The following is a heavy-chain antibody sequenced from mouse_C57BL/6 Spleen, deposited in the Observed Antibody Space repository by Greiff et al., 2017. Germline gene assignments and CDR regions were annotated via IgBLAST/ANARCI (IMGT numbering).Heavy chain of an antibody. CDR2: IYPGDGDT. CDR1: GYAFSSSW. V-gene: IGHV1-82*01. Sequence: VQLQQSGPELVKPGASVKISCKASGYAFSSSWMNWVKQRPGKGLEWIGRIYPGDGDTNYNGKFKGKATLTADKSSSTAYMQLNSLTSEDSAVYFCARGGGDYWGQGTSVTVSS. CDR3: ARGGGDY. J-gene: IGHJ4*01.